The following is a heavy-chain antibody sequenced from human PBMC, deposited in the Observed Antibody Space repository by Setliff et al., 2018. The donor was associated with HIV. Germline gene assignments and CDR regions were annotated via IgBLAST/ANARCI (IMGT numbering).Heavy chain of an antibody. Sequence: PSETLSLTCTVSGGSMTSSNYYWGWIRQSPGRGLEWIGSISSSGSTTYHPSLRSRVTVSAATSKNPFSLKLTSVTAADTAVYFCARDPHYFDTSGHYSWFYFDYWGQGTLVTVSS. J-gene: IGHJ4*02. CDR3: ARDPHYFDTSGHYSWFYFDY. CDR1: GGSMTSSNYY. CDR2: ISSSGST. V-gene: IGHV4-39*07. D-gene: IGHD3-22*01.